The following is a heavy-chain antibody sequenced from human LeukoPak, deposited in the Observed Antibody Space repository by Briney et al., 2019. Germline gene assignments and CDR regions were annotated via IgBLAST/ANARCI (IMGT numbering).Heavy chain of an antibody. Sequence: SETLSLTCTVSGGPISSYYWSWIRQPPGKALEWIGYFYSGSTSYNVSLKSRVTILVETSKNQVSLKLSSVPAADTAVYYCARQGYCGGGSCPHYYYYYYMDVWGKGTTVTVSS. CDR2: FYSGST. CDR3: ARQGYCGGGSCPHYYYYYYMDV. D-gene: IGHD2-15*01. CDR1: GGPISSYY. V-gene: IGHV4-59*08. J-gene: IGHJ6*03.